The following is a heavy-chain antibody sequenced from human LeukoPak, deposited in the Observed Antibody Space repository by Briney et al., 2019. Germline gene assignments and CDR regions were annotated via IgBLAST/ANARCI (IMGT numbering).Heavy chain of an antibody. CDR1: GYSFPNYG. Sequence: ASVKVSCKASGYSFPNYGISWVRQAPGQGLEWMGWISAYNGNTNYAQKLQGRVTMTTDTSTSTAYMELRSLRSDDTAVYYCARDVRNWFDPWGQGTLVTVSS. J-gene: IGHJ5*02. CDR2: ISAYNGNT. V-gene: IGHV1-18*01. D-gene: IGHD2-8*01. CDR3: ARDVRNWFDP.